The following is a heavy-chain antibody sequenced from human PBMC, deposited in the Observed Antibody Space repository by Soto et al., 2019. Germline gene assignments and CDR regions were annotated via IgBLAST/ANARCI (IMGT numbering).Heavy chain of an antibody. V-gene: IGHV4-59*08. CDR3: ARHGGNVVVVRD. CDR2: ISTTGVT. D-gene: IGHD2-21*01. CDR1: GGSLGDVY. J-gene: IGHJ4*02. Sequence: QVKLQESGRGLVKASETLSLSCTVSGGSLGDVYWTWIRQPPGKEMEWIGYISTTGVTNYSPSLKSRVTMSTDTSKNQFSLNLSSVTAAGTAIYFCARHGGNVVVVRDWGQGIQVTVSS.